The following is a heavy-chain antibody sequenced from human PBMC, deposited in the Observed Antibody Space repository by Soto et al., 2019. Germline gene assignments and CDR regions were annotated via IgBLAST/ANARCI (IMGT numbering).Heavy chain of an antibody. CDR2: INHSGST. CDR3: ARYVSTNYNWFDP. J-gene: IGHJ5*02. V-gene: IGHV4-34*01. CDR1: GGSFSGYY. Sequence: QVQLQQWGAGLLKPSETLSLTCAVYGGSFSGYYWSWIRQPPGKGLEWIGEINHSGSTNYNPSLKSRVTRSVDTSKNQFSLKLSSVTAADTAVYYCARYVSTNYNWFDPWGQGTLVTVSS. D-gene: IGHD5-12*01.